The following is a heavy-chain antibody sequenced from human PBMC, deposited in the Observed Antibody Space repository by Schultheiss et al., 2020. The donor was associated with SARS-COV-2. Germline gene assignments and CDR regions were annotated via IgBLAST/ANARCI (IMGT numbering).Heavy chain of an antibody. J-gene: IGHJ4*02. CDR2: ISSSSDYI. V-gene: IGHV3-21*01. Sequence: GESLKISCAVSGFTFDTYAMNWVRQAPGRGLEWVSSISSSSDYIYYADSVKGRFTISRDNAKNSLYMQVNSLRAEDTAVYYCARVWFGYVMNWGQGTLVTVSS. CDR3: ARVWFGYVMN. CDR1: GFTFDTYA. D-gene: IGHD3-10*01.